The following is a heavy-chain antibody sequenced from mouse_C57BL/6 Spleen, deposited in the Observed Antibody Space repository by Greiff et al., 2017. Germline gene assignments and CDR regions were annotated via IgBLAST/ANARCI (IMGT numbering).Heavy chain of an antibody. CDR1: GYTFTSYW. Sequence: QVQLKQPGAELVKPGASVKLSCKASGYTFTSYWMHWVKQRPGRGLEWIGRIDPNSGGNKYNEKFKSKATLTVDKPASTAYMQLSSLTSEDAAVYYCASPGYYYGSSYWYFDVWGTGTTVTVSS. V-gene: IGHV1-72*01. D-gene: IGHD1-1*01. CDR3: ASPGYYYGSSYWYFDV. J-gene: IGHJ1*03. CDR2: IDPNSGGN.